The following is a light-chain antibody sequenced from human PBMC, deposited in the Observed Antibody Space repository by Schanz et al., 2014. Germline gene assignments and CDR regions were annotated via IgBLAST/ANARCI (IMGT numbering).Light chain of an antibody. CDR2: DVS. CDR3: SSYTCRSTHVV. V-gene: IGLV2-14*03. Sequence: QSALTQPASVSGSPGQSITISCTGTSSDVGGYNSVSWYQQHPGKAPKLMIYDVSNRPSGVSNRFSGSKSGNTASLTISGLQAEDEADYYCSSYTCRSTHVVFGGGTKLTVL. CDR1: SSDVGGYNS. J-gene: IGLJ2*01.